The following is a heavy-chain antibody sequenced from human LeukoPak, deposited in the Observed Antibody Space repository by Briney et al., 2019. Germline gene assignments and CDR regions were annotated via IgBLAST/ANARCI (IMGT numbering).Heavy chain of an antibody. Sequence: SETLSLTCTVSGYSISSGYYWGWIRQPPGKGLGWIGSIYHSGSTYYNPSLKSRVTISVDTSKNQFSLKLSSVTAADTAVYYCARGPLPSEETGLGELLSNYYYYYYMDVWGKGTTVTVSS. CDR3: ARGPLPSEETGLGELLSNYYYYYYMDV. D-gene: IGHD3-10*01. J-gene: IGHJ6*03. CDR2: IYHSGST. CDR1: GYSISSGYY. V-gene: IGHV4-38-2*02.